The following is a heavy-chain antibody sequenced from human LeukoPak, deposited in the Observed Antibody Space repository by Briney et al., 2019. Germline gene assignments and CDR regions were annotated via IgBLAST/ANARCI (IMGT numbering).Heavy chain of an antibody. CDR1: GYTFTSYG. D-gene: IGHD5-12*01. J-gene: IGHJ4*02. CDR2: ISAYNGNT. Sequence: ASVKVSCKASGYTFTSYGISWVRQAPGQGLEWMGWISAYNGNTNYAQKLHGRVTMTTDTSTSTAYMELRSLRSDDTAVYYCAREYSGYDWGQFDYWGQGTLVTVSS. V-gene: IGHV1-18*01. CDR3: AREYSGYDWGQFDY.